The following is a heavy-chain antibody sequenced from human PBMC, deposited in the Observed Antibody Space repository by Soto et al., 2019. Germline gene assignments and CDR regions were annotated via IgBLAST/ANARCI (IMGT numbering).Heavy chain of an antibody. CDR2: ISQSGTT. CDR3: ARGHLPGGNTFYYDY. J-gene: IGHJ4*02. D-gene: IGHD2-15*01. CDR1: GGSFSGNY. V-gene: IGHV4-34*01. Sequence: QVQLQQWGAGLLKPSETLSLTCTVYGGSFSGNYWSWIRQPPGMGLEWIGEISQSGTTNYNPSLISRVTISVDTSKNQFSLKLSSVTAADTAIYYCARGHLPGGNTFYYDYWGQGTLVTVSS.